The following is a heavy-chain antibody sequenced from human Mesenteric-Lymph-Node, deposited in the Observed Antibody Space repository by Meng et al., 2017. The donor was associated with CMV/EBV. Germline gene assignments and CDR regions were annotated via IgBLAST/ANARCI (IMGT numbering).Heavy chain of an antibody. CDR3: ASDRDTDWYSPFDY. Sequence: QVQLVQSGAEVKKPGSSVKVSCKASGGTFSSYTISWVRQAPGQGLEWMGRIKPKTGGRSYAQNFQDRVTMTRDTSINTVYMEVNRLNSDDTAMYYCASDRDTDWYSPFDYWGPGTLVTVSS. D-gene: IGHD3-9*01. J-gene: IGHJ4*02. V-gene: IGHV1-2*06. CDR1: GGTFSSYT. CDR2: IKPKTGGR.